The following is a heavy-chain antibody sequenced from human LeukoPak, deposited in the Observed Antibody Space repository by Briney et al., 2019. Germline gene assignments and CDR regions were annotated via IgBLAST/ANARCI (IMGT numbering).Heavy chain of an antibody. CDR1: GYTFTSYY. CDR2: FDPEDGET. CDR3: TTVTPYPDY. D-gene: IGHD2-21*02. J-gene: IGHJ4*02. V-gene: IGHV1-24*01. Sequence: ASVKVSCKASGYTFTSYYMHWVRQAPGKGLEWMGGFDPEDGETIYAQKFQGRVTMTEDTSTDTAYMELSSLRSEDTAVYYCTTVTPYPDYWGQGTLVTVSS.